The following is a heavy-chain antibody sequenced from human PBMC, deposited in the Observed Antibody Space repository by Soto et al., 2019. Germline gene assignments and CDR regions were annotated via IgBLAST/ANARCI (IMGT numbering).Heavy chain of an antibody. D-gene: IGHD2-2*01. J-gene: IGHJ6*02. V-gene: IGHV3-30*18. CDR3: VKAHAQIVLGYGMDV. Sequence: QVQLVESGGGVVQPGRSLRLSCAASGFTFSSYGMHWVRQAPGKGLEWVAVISYDGSNKYYADSVKGRFTISRDNSKNTLYLQMNSLRAEDTAVYYCVKAHAQIVLGYGMDVWGQGTTVTVSS. CDR2: ISYDGSNK. CDR1: GFTFSSYG.